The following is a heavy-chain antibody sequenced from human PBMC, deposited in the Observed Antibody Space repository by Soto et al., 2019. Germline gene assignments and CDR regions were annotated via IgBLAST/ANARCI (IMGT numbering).Heavy chain of an antibody. V-gene: IGHV1-2*02. CDR1: GYTFTGYY. Sequence: GASVKVSCKASGYTFTGYYMHWVRQAPGQGLEWMGWINPNSGGTNYAQKFQGRVTMTRDTSISTAYMELRSLRSDDTAVYYCAREVGYYYGSGSYWPRREHPPPSFDYWGQGTLVTVSS. J-gene: IGHJ4*02. CDR2: INPNSGGT. CDR3: AREVGYYYGSGSYWPRREHPPPSFDY. D-gene: IGHD3-10*01.